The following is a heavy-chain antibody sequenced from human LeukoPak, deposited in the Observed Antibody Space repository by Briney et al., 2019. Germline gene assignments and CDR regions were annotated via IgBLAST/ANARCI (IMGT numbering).Heavy chain of an antibody. CDR3: ARGSLETYYYDSSGYSPLGY. CDR1: GFTFSSYA. Sequence: GRSLRLSCAASGFTFSSYAMHWVRQAPGKGLEWVAVISYDGSNKYYADSVKGRFTISRDNSKNTLYLQMNSLRAEDTAVYYCARGSLETYYYDSSGYSPLGYWGQGTLVTVSS. D-gene: IGHD3-22*01. J-gene: IGHJ4*02. CDR2: ISYDGSNK. V-gene: IGHV3-30-3*01.